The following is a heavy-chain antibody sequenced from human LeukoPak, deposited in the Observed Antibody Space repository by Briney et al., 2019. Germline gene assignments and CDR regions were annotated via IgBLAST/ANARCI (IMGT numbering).Heavy chain of an antibody. J-gene: IGHJ4*02. D-gene: IGHD3-10*01. CDR1: GCTFTGYY. V-gene: IGHV1-18*04. Sequence: ASVKVSCKASGCTFTGYYMHWVRQAPGQGLEWMGWISGYNGNTNYAQKLQGRVTMTTDPPTTTAYMELRSLRSDDTAVYYCARSSHRDGDTFDYWGQGTLVTVSS. CDR2: ISGYNGNT. CDR3: ARSSHRDGDTFDY.